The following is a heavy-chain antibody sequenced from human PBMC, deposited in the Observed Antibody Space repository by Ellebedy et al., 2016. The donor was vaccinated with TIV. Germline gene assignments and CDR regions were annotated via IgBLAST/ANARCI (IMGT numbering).Heavy chain of an antibody. CDR2: ISSGSSTI. V-gene: IGHV3-48*04. D-gene: IGHD3-9*01. CDR1: GFTFSSYS. CDR3: ARNGGRYFDWLRGDY. J-gene: IGHJ4*02. Sequence: GESLKISXAASGFTFSSYSMIWVRQAPGKGLEWISYISSGSSTIYSADSVKGRFTISRDNAKNSLYLQMNSLRAEDTAVYYCARNGGRYFDWLRGDYWGQGTLVNVSS.